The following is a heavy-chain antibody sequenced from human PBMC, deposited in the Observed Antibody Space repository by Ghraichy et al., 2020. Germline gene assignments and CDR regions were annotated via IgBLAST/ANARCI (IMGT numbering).Heavy chain of an antibody. V-gene: IGHV4-59*11. J-gene: IGHJ3*01. CDR1: GGSMTSHY. D-gene: IGHD2-21*02. CDR3: ARGGDPPV. Sequence: LSLTCTVSGGSMTSHYWNWIRQPPGKGLEWIGHMYHTGNSNYNPSLKSRVTMSVYTSDNQFSLRLSSVTAADTAMYFCARGGDPPVWGQGTLVTVSA. CDR2: MYHTGNS.